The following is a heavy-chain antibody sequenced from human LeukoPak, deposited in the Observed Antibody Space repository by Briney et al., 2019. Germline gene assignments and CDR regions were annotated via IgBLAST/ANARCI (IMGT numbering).Heavy chain of an antibody. J-gene: IGHJ4*02. CDR1: GFTFSDYY. CDR2: ISSSGSTI. Sequence: GGSLRLSCAASGFTFSDYYMSWIRQAPGKGLEGVSYISSSGSTIYYADSVRGRFTISRDNAKNSLYLQINSLRADDTAVYYCARYYYDSSGYYKFDYWGQGTLVTVSS. D-gene: IGHD3-22*01. CDR3: ARYYYDSSGYYKFDY. V-gene: IGHV3-11*01.